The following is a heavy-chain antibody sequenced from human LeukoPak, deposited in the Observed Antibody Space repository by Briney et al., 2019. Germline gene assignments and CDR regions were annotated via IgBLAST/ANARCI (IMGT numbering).Heavy chain of an antibody. V-gene: IGHV1-69*05. J-gene: IGHJ4*02. CDR1: GGTFSSHG. D-gene: IGHD6-19*01. CDR2: IIPMFGTA. CDR3: ARHSSGWLKNFDY. Sequence: SVKVSCKASGGTFSSHGITWVRQAPGQGLEWMGGIIPMFGTANYAQKLQGRVTMTTDTSTSTAYMELRSLRSDDTAVYYCARHSSGWLKNFDYWGQGTLVTVSS.